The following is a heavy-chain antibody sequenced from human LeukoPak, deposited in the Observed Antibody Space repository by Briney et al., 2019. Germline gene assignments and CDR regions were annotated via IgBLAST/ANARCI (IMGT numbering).Heavy chain of an antibody. CDR3: ARDVPSAWGTLNY. J-gene: IGHJ4*02. Sequence: GGSLRLSCRASGFTFDNHEMNWVRQAPGKGLEWISYISSVSSTIYYADSVKGRFTISRDNVKNKLYLQMNSLRIEDTAVYYCARDVPSAWGTLNYWGQGTLVTVSS. D-gene: IGHD3-16*01. CDR2: ISSVSSTI. CDR1: GFTFDNHE. V-gene: IGHV3-48*03.